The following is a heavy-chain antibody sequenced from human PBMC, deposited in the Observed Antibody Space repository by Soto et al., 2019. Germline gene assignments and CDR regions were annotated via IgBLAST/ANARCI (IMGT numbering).Heavy chain of an antibody. CDR1: GYTFTSYA. J-gene: IGHJ4*02. Sequence: GASVKVSCKASGYTFTSYAMHWVRQAPGQRLEWMGWINAGNGNTKYSQKFQGRVTITRDTSASTACMELSSLRSEDTAVYYCARGYYDILTGYLYPSFDYWGQGTLVTVSS. CDR3: ARGYYDILTGYLYPSFDY. V-gene: IGHV1-3*01. CDR2: INAGNGNT. D-gene: IGHD3-9*01.